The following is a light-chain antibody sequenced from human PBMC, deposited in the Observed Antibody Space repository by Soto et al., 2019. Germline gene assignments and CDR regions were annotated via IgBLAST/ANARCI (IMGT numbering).Light chain of an antibody. CDR1: KSPYQSVGKTN. V-gene: IGKV2-30*02. Sequence: PPPSFPAPLGRPPPFPSRPSKSPYQSVGKTNLNWFQQRPGQSPRRLIYWVSTRDSGVPDRFSGSGSGTDFTLEISRVEAEDVGFYYCMQGTHWPVTFGQGTRLEIK. CDR2: WVS. J-gene: IGKJ5*01. CDR3: MQGTHWPVT.